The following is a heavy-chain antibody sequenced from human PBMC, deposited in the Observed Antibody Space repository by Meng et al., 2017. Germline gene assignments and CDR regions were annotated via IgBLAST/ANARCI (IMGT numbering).Heavy chain of an antibody. J-gene: IGHJ6*02. D-gene: IGHD3-10*01. CDR1: GYTFTSYY. V-gene: IGHV1-69*13. CDR2: IIPIFGTA. CDR3: ARGYGSGSYENPRYYYGMDV. Sequence: SVKVSCKASGYTFTSYYMHWVRQAPGQGLEWMGGIIPIFGTANYAQKFQGRVTITADESTSTAYMELSSLRSEDTAVYYCARGYGSGSYENPRYYYGMDVWGQGTTVTVSS.